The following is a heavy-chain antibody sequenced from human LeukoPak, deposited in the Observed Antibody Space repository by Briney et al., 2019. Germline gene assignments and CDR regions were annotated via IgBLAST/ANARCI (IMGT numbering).Heavy chain of an antibody. CDR1: GFTFCRFS. D-gene: IGHD6-13*01. Sequence: GGSLRLSCAPSGFTFCRFSMNWVPDAPGRGGEWGSSISSSSSYIYYADSVKGRFTISRDNAKNSLYLQMNSLRAEDTAVYYCARDWPTIAAAGTIPENFQHWGQGTLVTVSS. V-gene: IGHV3-21*01. CDR3: ARDWPTIAAAGTIPENFQH. CDR2: ISSSSSYI. J-gene: IGHJ1*01.